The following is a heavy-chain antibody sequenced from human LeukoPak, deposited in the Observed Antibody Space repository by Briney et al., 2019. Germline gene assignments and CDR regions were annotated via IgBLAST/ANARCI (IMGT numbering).Heavy chain of an antibody. V-gene: IGHV3-23*01. Sequence: GGSLRLSCAASGFTFSSYAMSWVRQAPGKGLEWVSAISGSGGSTYYGDSVKGRFAISRDSSKNTLFLQMNSLRAEDTAVYYCATYNVNSRPRVFDYWGQGTLVTVSS. D-gene: IGHD4-23*01. CDR1: GFTFSSYA. CDR3: ATYNVNSRPRVFDY. J-gene: IGHJ4*02. CDR2: ISGSGGST.